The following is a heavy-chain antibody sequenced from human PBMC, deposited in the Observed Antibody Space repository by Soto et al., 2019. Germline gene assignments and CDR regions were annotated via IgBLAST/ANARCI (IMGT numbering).Heavy chain of an antibody. CDR2: IYYSGST. Sequence: QVQLQESGPGLVKPSETLSLTCTVSGDSITWGWIRQSPGKGLEWIGSIYYSGSTYYNPSLNSRVTISVHTSRIHFSLKLISVTAADTAVYYCVRQSYDSSDYFDYWGPGTLVTVSS. CDR3: VRQSYDSSDYFDY. CDR1: GDSIT. D-gene: IGHD3-22*01. V-gene: IGHV4-39*01. J-gene: IGHJ4*02.